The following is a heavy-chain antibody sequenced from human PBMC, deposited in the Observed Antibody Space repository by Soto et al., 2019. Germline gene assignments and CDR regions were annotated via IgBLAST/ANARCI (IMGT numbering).Heavy chain of an antibody. V-gene: IGHV3-11*06. D-gene: IGHD6-6*01. CDR2: ISGSGSYT. CDR1: GFIFSDYY. J-gene: IGHJ4*02. Sequence: LRLSCAASGFIFSDYYMSWIRQAPGKGLEWVSYISGSGSYTNYADSVKGRFTISRDNAKNSLYLQIYSLRAEDTAVYYCAMAQITAQYYFDYWGQGALVTVSS. CDR3: AMAQITAQYYFDY.